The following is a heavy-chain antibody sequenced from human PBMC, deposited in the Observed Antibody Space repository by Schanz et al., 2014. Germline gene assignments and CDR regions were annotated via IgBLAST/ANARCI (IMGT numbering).Heavy chain of an antibody. CDR2: ISYDGSNK. CDR1: GFTFSTYA. V-gene: IGHV3-30*18. CDR3: AKVGDTSGYPLEY. Sequence: QVHLVESGGGVVQPGRSLRLSCAASGFTFSTYAMHWVRQAPGKGLECVAVISYDGSNKHYVDSVKGRLTISRDNSKNTLYLQMSSLRAEDTAVYYCAKVGDTSGYPLEYWGQGTLXTVSS. D-gene: IGHD3-22*01. J-gene: IGHJ4*02.